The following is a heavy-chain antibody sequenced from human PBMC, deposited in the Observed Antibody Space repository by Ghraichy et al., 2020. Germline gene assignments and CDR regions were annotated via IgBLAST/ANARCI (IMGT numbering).Heavy chain of an antibody. D-gene: IGHD3-10*01. V-gene: IGHV4-34*01. Sequence: SETLSLTCAVYGGSFSGYYWSWIRQPPGKGLEWIGEINHSGSTNYNPSLKSRVTISVDTSKNQFSLKLSSVTAADTAVYYCARALYYYYGSAFDYWGQGTLVTGSS. CDR2: INHSGST. CDR1: GGSFSGYY. J-gene: IGHJ4*02. CDR3: ARALYYYYGSAFDY.